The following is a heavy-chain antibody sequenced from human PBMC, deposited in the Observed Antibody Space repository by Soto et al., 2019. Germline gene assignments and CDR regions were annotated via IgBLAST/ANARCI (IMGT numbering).Heavy chain of an antibody. V-gene: IGHV4-59*01. Sequence: SETLSLTCTVSGGSISSYYWSWIRQPPGKGLEWIGYIYYSGSTNYNPSLKSRVTISVDTSKSQFSLKLSSVTAADTAVYYCARDGTAMVPSYGMDVWGQGTTVTVSS. D-gene: IGHD5-18*01. CDR2: IYYSGST. CDR1: GGSISSYY. J-gene: IGHJ6*02. CDR3: ARDGTAMVPSYGMDV.